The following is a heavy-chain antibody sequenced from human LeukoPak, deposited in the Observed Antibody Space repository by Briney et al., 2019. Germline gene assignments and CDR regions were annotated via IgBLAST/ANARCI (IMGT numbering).Heavy chain of an antibody. CDR3: ARANFRDGYNTYYFDY. Sequence: SETLSLTCAVYGGSFSGYYWSWTRQPPGKGLEWIGEINHSGSTNYNPSLKSRVTISVDTSKNQFSLKLSSVTAADTAVYYCARANFRDGYNTYYFDYWGQGTLVTVSS. V-gene: IGHV4-34*01. CDR1: GGSFSGYY. J-gene: IGHJ4*02. CDR2: INHSGST. D-gene: IGHD5-24*01.